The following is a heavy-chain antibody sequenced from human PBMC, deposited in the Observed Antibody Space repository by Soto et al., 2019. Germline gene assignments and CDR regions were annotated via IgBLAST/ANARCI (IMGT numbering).Heavy chain of an antibody. D-gene: IGHD5-18*01. Sequence: SLILYREGSGFSFSSFAMQLVPQAPGKGLEWVPGISWNSGSIGYADSVKRPLPISTDNAKNSLYLQINSLRAEDTAFYYCAKAGPAMDLYYYYYMDVWGKGTTVTGSS. CDR3: AKAGPAMDLYYYYYMDV. V-gene: IGHV3-9*01. CDR2: ISWNSGSI. J-gene: IGHJ6*03. CDR1: GFSFSSFA.